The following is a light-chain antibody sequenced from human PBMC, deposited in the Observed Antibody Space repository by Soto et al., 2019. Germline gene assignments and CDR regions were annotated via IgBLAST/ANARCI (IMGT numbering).Light chain of an antibody. V-gene: IGLV2-23*01. CDR3: CSYAGSGTWV. Sequence: QSALTQPASVSGSPGQSITISCTGTTSDVGSYKSVSWYQHHPGKVPKVMIYEDNKRPSGVSNRFSGSKSGNTASLTISGLQAEDEADYYCCSYAGSGTWVFGGGTKLTVL. CDR2: EDN. J-gene: IGLJ3*02. CDR1: TSDVGSYKS.